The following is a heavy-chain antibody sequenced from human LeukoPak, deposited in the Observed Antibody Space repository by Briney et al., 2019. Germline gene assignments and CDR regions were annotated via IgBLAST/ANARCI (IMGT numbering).Heavy chain of an antibody. Sequence: PGGPLRLSCAASGFTFSSYSMNWVRQAPGKGLEWVSSISSSSSYIYYADSVKGRFTISRDNAKNSLYLQMNSLRAEDTAVYYCARRLAATINWFDPWGQGTLVTVSS. CDR3: ARRLAATINWFDP. D-gene: IGHD1-26*01. J-gene: IGHJ5*02. V-gene: IGHV3-21*01. CDR2: ISSSSSYI. CDR1: GFTFSSYS.